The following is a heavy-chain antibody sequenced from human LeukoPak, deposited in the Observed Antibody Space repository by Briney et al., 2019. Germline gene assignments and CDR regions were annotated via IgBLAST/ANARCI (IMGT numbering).Heavy chain of an antibody. J-gene: IGHJ4*02. CDR3: VREKGGFGFVL. D-gene: IGHD3-16*01. V-gene: IGHV3-48*04. Sequence: PGGSLRLSCAGSGFNFGIYSMDWFRQAPGKGLEWVAYVSAGSTGIFYAASVKGRFSISRDNAQKSLYLQMNSLRAEDTAIYYCVREKGGFGFVLWGRGTLVTVSS. CDR1: GFNFGIYS. CDR2: VSAGSTGI.